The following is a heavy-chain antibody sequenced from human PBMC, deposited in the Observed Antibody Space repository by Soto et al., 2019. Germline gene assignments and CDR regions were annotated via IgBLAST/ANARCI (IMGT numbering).Heavy chain of an antibody. Sequence: GSLRLSCAASGFTFSSYSMNWVRQAPGKGLEWVSYISSSSSTIYYADSVKGRFTISRDNAKNSLYLQMNSLRDEDTAVYYCAREPPIGDGLNWFDPWGQGTLVTVSS. D-gene: IGHD3-16*01. CDR1: GFTFSSYS. CDR3: AREPPIGDGLNWFDP. CDR2: ISSSSSTI. V-gene: IGHV3-48*02. J-gene: IGHJ5*02.